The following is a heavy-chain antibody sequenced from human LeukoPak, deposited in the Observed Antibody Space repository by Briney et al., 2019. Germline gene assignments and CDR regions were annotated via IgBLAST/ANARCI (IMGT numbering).Heavy chain of an antibody. Sequence: GGSLRLSCTASGFTFSSYEMNWVRQAPGKGLEWVSCISSGTTTIYYADSVKGRFTISRDNAKNSLYLQMSSLRGEDTAVYYCVKGYCSSTSCYAFDYWGQGTLVTVSS. CDR2: ISSGTTTI. D-gene: IGHD2-2*01. J-gene: IGHJ4*02. V-gene: IGHV3-48*03. CDR1: GFTFSSYE. CDR3: VKGYCSSTSCYAFDY.